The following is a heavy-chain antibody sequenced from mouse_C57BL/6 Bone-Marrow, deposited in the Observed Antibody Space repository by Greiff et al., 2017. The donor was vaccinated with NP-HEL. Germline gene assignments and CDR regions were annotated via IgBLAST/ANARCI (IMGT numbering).Heavy chain of an antibody. Sequence: EVKLMESGGDLVKPGGSLKLSCAASGFTFSSYGMSWVRQTPDKRLEWVATISSGGSYTYYPDSVKGRFTISRDNAKNTLYLQMSSLKSEDTAMYYCAAFYYGSSYPFFDYWGQGTTLTVSS. CDR1: GFTFSSYG. D-gene: IGHD1-1*01. CDR3: AAFYYGSSYPFFDY. V-gene: IGHV5-6*01. CDR2: ISSGGSYT. J-gene: IGHJ2*01.